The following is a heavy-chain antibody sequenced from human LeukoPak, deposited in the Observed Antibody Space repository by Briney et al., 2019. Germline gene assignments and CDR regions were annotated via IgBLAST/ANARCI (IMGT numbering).Heavy chain of an antibody. Sequence: PSETLSLTCTVSGGSISNYYWSWIRQPPGKGLEWIGYIYYSGSTKYNPSLKSRVTISVDTSKNQFSLRLSSVTAADTAVYYCTRTGPSGYDRYKSDYWGQGTLVTVSS. V-gene: IGHV4-59*01. D-gene: IGHD5-12*01. CDR3: TRTGPSGYDRYKSDY. J-gene: IGHJ4*02. CDR1: GGSISNYY. CDR2: IYYSGST.